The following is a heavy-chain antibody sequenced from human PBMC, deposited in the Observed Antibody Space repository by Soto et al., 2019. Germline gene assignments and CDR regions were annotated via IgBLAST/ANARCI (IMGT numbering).Heavy chain of an antibody. CDR3: ASPYDSSGYYYRGLDY. CDR2: IIPIFGTA. D-gene: IGHD3-22*01. V-gene: IGHV1-69*12. J-gene: IGHJ4*02. CDR1: GGTFSSYA. Sequence: QVQLVQSGAEVKKPGSSVKVSCKASGGTFSSYAISWVRQAPGQGLEWMGGIIPIFGTADYAQKFQGRVTSXGDXSTXTGNMELSSLRSEDTAVDYCASPYDSSGYYYRGLDYWGQGTLVTVSS.